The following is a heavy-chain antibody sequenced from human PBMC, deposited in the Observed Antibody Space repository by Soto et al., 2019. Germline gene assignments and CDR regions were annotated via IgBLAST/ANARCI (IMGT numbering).Heavy chain of an antibody. J-gene: IGHJ3*02. CDR1: GGTFSSYA. V-gene: IGHV1-69*06. D-gene: IGHD3-22*01. Sequence: ASVKVSCKASGGTFSSYAISWVRQAPGQGLEWMGGIIPTFGTANYAQKFQGRVTITADKSTSTAYMELSSLRSEDTAVYYCAIDSSGSDDAFDIWGQGTMVTVSS. CDR3: AIDSSGSDDAFDI. CDR2: IIPTFGTA.